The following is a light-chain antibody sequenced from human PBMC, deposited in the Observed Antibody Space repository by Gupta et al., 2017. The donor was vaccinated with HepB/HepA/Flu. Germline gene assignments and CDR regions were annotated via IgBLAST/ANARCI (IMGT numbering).Light chain of an antibody. CDR1: ISHVGAYNY. V-gene: IGLV2-14*03. CDR2: DVS. Sequence: SALTQPASVSGSPGQSHNHFWTGTISHVGAYNYVSWYQQHPGKAPKLIIYDVSNRLSLVSNRFSGSKSGNTASLTISGLHAEDEADYYCSSYTSSSTPYVFGTGTKVTVL. J-gene: IGLJ1*01. CDR3: SSYTSSSTPYV.